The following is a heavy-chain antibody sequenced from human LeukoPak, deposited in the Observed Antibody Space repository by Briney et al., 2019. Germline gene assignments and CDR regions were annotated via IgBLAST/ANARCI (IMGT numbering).Heavy chain of an antibody. J-gene: IGHJ4*02. V-gene: IGHV3-30*02. D-gene: IGHD1-26*01. CDR2: TRYDESKT. Sequence: QSGGSLRLSCAASGFIFSSNGMHWVRQTPGKGLHWVAFTRYDESKTFYADPVRGRFTISRDNSKNTLYLQMNRLTTDDSAVYYCAKARYSGTPALDFWGQGTLVTVSS. CDR1: GFIFSSNG. CDR3: AKARYSGTPALDF.